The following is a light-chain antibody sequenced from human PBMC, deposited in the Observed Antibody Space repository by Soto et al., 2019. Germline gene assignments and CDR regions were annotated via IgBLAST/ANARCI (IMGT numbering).Light chain of an antibody. V-gene: IGKV1-5*01. CDR2: DAS. CDR3: QQYNSYPWT. J-gene: IGKJ1*01. Sequence: DIPMTQSPSTLSASVGDRVTITCRASQSISSWLAWYQQKPGKAPKLLIYDASSLESGVPSRFSGRGCGTEFPLTISSLQPDDFATYYFQQYNSYPWTFGQGTKVEI. CDR1: QSISSW.